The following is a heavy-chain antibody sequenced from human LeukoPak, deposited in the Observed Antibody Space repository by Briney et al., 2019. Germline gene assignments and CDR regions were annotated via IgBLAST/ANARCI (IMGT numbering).Heavy chain of an antibody. CDR1: GYTLTELS. CDR2: INPSGGST. D-gene: IGHD5-12*01. V-gene: IGHV1-46*01. J-gene: IGHJ4*02. Sequence: GASVKVSCKVSGYTLTELSMHWVRQAPGQGLEWMRIINPSGGSTSYAQKFQGRVTMTRDMSTSTVYMELSSLRSEDTAVYYCARGQREWLRREGLFDYWGQGTLVTVSS. CDR3: ARGQREWLRREGLFDY.